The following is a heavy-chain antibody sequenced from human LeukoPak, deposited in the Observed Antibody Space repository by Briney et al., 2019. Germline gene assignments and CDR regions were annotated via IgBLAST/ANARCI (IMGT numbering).Heavy chain of an antibody. CDR2: ISYDGSNK. D-gene: IGHD3-10*01. Sequence: PGRSLRLSCAASGFTFSSYAMHWVRQAPGKGLEWVAVISYDGSNKYYADSVKGRFTISRDNSKNTLYLQMNSLRAEDTAVYYCARDVGLGELWVYYFDYWGQGTLVTVSS. CDR1: GFTFSSYA. V-gene: IGHV3-30-3*01. CDR3: ARDVGLGELWVYYFDY. J-gene: IGHJ4*02.